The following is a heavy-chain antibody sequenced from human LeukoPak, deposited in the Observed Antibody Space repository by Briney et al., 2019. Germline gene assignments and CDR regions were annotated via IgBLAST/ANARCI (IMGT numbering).Heavy chain of an antibody. J-gene: IGHJ4*02. CDR2: IYYSGST. V-gene: IGHV4-39*01. Sequence: SETLSLTCTVSGGSISSSSYYWGWIRQPPGKGLEWIGSIYYSGSTYYNPSLKSRVTISVDTSKNQFSLKLSSVTAADTAVYYCARLTRDCYDSSGQLGGIDYWGQGTLVTVSS. CDR3: ARLTRDCYDSSGQLGGIDY. D-gene: IGHD3-22*01. CDR1: GGSISSSSYY.